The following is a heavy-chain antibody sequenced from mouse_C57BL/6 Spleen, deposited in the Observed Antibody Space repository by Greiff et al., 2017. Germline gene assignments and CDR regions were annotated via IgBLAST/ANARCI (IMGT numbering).Heavy chain of an antibody. D-gene: IGHD1-1*01. CDR2: IDPSDSYT. Sequence: VQLQQPGAELVKPGASVKLSCKASGYTFTSYWMQWVKQRPGQGLEWIGEIDPSDSYTNYNQKFKGKATLTVDTSSSTAYMQLSSLTSEDSAVYYCARSRYYGSGLWGQGTLVTVSA. J-gene: IGHJ3*01. V-gene: IGHV1-50*01. CDR1: GYTFTSYW. CDR3: ARSRYYGSGL.